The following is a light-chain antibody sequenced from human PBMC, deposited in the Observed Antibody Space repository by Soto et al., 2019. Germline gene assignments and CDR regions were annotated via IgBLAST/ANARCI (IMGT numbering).Light chain of an antibody. Sequence: DIPMTQSPSSLSASVGDRVTLTFRASQSITSYLNWYRQKPGKAPKLLIYAASSLQSGVPSRFSGSGSGTDFTLTIGSLQPEDFATYYCQQSYSTPFTFGQGTRLEIK. CDR1: QSITSY. CDR3: QQSYSTPFT. V-gene: IGKV1-39*01. J-gene: IGKJ5*01. CDR2: AAS.